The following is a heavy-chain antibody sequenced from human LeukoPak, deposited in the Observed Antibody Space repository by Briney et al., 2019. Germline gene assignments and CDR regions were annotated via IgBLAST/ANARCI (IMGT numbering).Heavy chain of an antibody. Sequence: PSETLSLTCSVSGGSISSYYWSWIRQPPGKGLEWIGYIYYSGSTNYNPSLKSRVTISVDTSKNQFSLKLSSVTAADTAVYYCARHIAVAGNDAFDIWGQGTMVTVSS. CDR1: GGSISSYY. D-gene: IGHD6-19*01. CDR3: ARHIAVAGNDAFDI. CDR2: IYYSGST. J-gene: IGHJ3*02. V-gene: IGHV4-59*08.